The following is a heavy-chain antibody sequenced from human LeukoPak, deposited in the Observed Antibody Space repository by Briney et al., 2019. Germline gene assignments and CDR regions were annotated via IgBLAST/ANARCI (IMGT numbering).Heavy chain of an antibody. CDR3: ARDEGTAMVTSAFDI. D-gene: IGHD5-18*01. V-gene: IGHV4-4*07. CDR1: GGSISSYY. Sequence: TSETLSLTCTVSGGSISSYYWSWIRRPAGKGLEWIGRIYTSGSTNYNPSLKSRVTMSVDTSKNQFSLKLSSVTAADTAVYYCARDEGTAMVTSAFDIWGQGTMVTVSS. CDR2: IYTSGST. J-gene: IGHJ3*02.